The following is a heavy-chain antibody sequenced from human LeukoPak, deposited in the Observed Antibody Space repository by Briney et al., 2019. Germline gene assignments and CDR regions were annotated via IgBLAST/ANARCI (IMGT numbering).Heavy chain of an antibody. Sequence: SQTLSLTCTVSGASISSGSYYWSWIRQPAGKGLEWIGRVSTSGSTNYNPSLQSRDTISVDTSKNQFSLKLTSVTAADTAVYFCARGSLGADYWGQGTLVTVSS. CDR3: ARGSLGADY. J-gene: IGHJ4*02. D-gene: IGHD1-26*01. CDR1: GASISSGSYY. V-gene: IGHV4-61*02. CDR2: VSTSGST.